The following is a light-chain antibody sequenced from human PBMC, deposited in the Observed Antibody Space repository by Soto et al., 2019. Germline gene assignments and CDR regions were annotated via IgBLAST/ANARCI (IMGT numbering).Light chain of an antibody. CDR1: QSVSGSD. V-gene: IGKV3-20*01. Sequence: EVVLTQSPGTLSFSPGERATLSCRASQSVSGSDLAWYQQKPGPAPRLLISGVSNRATGTPDRFSGSGSGTDFTLTISSLEPEDFAVFYCQQYGISPPTFGPGTKVEI. CDR3: QQYGISPPT. CDR2: GVS. J-gene: IGKJ1*01.